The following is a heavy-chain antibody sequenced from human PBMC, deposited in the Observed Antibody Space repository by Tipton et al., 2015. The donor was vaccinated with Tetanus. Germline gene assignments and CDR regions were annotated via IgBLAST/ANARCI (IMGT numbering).Heavy chain of an antibody. D-gene: IGHD3-9*01. V-gene: IGHV4-39*01. Sequence: TLSLTCIVSSGSISSSNYHWGWIRQPPGKGLEWIGSIHYSGSTYYKPSLKSRVTISVDTSKNQFSLKLSSVTAADTAVYYCARGRGGRARDRQRYVDWLPPKAGDYWGQGTLVTVSS. CDR3: ARGRGGRARDRQRYVDWLPPKAGDY. CDR1: SGSISSSNYH. CDR2: IHYSGST. J-gene: IGHJ4*01.